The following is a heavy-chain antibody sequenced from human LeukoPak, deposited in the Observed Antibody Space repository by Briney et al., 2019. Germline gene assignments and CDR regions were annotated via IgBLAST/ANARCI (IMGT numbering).Heavy chain of an antibody. CDR2: VSYDGNSK. CDR1: GLTFSNFG. J-gene: IGHJ4*02. D-gene: IGHD2-15*01. CDR3: ARQRCSGGSCYIFEY. V-gene: IGHV3-30*03. Sequence: GGSLRLSCAASGLTFSNFGMHWGRQSPDKGLESVAVVSYDGNSKFYADSVRGRFTISRDSSTSTLYLQMNSLRAEDTAVYYCARQRCSGGSCYIFEYWGPGTLVTVSS.